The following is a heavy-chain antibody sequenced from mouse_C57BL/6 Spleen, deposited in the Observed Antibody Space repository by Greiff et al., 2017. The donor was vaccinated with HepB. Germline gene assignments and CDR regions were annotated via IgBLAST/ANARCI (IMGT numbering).Heavy chain of an antibody. Sequence: ESGPGLVKPSQSLSLTCSVTGYSITSGYYWNWIRQFPGNKLEWMGYISYDGSNNYNPSLKNRISITRDTSKNQFFLKLNSVTTEDTATYYCAMGDYFDYWGQGTTLTVSS. V-gene: IGHV3-6*01. CDR2: ISYDGSN. J-gene: IGHJ2*01. CDR1: GYSITSGYY. CDR3: AMGDYFDY.